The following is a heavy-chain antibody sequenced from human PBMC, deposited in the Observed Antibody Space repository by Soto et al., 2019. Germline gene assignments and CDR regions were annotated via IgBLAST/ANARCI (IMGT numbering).Heavy chain of an antibody. CDR1: GGSFSGYY. D-gene: IGHD3-22*01. V-gene: IGHV4-34*01. Sequence: SETLSLTCAAYGGSFSGYYWSWIRQPPGKGLEWIGEINHSGSTNYNPSLKSRVTISVDTSKNQFSLKLSSVTAADTAVYYCARGDYYDSRNFDYWGQGTLVTVSS. J-gene: IGHJ4*02. CDR3: ARGDYYDSRNFDY. CDR2: INHSGST.